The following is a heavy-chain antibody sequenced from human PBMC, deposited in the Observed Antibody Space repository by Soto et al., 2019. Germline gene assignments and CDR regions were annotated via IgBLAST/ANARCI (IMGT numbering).Heavy chain of an antibody. V-gene: IGHV4-34*01. D-gene: IGHD3-3*01. CDR3: ARGGSYDFWGGSNWFDP. CDR2: INHSGST. CDR1: GGSFSGYY. Sequence: SETLSLTCAVYGGSFSGYYWSWIRQPPGKGLEWIGEINHSGSTNYNPSLKSRVTISVDTSKNQFSLKLSSVTAADTAVYYCARGGSYDFWGGSNWFDPWGQGTLVTVSS. J-gene: IGHJ5*02.